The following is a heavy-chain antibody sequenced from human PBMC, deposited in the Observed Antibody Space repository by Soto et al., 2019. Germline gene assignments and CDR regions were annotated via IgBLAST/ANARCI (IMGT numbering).Heavy chain of an antibody. CDR3: AKGGTDIWFGELWMGTYYFDY. CDR2: ISGSGGST. V-gene: IGHV3-23*01. Sequence: GGSLRLSCVASGFTFSSYAMSWVRQAPGKGLEWVSAISGSGGSTYYADSVKGRFTISRDNSKNTLYLQMNSLRAEDTAVYYCAKGGTDIWFGELWMGTYYFDYWGQGTLVTVSS. D-gene: IGHD3-10*01. CDR1: GFTFSSYA. J-gene: IGHJ4*02.